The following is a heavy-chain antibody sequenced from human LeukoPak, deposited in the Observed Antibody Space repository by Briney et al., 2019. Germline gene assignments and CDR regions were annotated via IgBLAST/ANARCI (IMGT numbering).Heavy chain of an antibody. V-gene: IGHV1-18*01. Sequence: VASVKVSCKASGYTFTSYGIIWVRQAPGQGLEWMGWISAYNGNTNNAQKLQGRVTMTTDTSTSTAYMELRSLRSDDTAVYYCASGPYWYFDLWGRGTLVTVSS. CDR1: GYTFTSYG. CDR2: ISAYNGNT. J-gene: IGHJ2*01. CDR3: ASGPYWYFDL.